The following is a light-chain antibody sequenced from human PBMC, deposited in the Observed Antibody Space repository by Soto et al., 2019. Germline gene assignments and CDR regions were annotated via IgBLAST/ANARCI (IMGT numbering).Light chain of an antibody. J-gene: IGKJ2*01. CDR3: QQYNSWPPYP. CDR1: QSVSSN. CDR2: GAS. Sequence: EIVMTQSPATLSVSPGERATLSCRASQSVSSNLAWYQQKPGQAPRLLISGASTRATGIPGRFSGSRSGTEFTLTISSLQSEDFAVYYCQQYNSWPPYPFGQGTKLEIK. V-gene: IGKV3-15*01.